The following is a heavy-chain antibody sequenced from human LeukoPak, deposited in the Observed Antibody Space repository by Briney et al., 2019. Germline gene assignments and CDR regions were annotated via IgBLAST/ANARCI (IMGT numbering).Heavy chain of an antibody. CDR1: GYIFTNYD. CDR2: MNPNSGNT. D-gene: IGHD4-17*01. Sequence: ASVKVSCKASGYIFTNYDINWVRQATGHGLEWMGWMNPNSGNTGYAQKFQGRITMTRNTSISTAYMELSSLTSDDTAVYYCARAGDYGDFLSRFDYWGQGTLVTVSS. V-gene: IGHV1-8*01. J-gene: IGHJ4*02. CDR3: ARAGDYGDFLSRFDY.